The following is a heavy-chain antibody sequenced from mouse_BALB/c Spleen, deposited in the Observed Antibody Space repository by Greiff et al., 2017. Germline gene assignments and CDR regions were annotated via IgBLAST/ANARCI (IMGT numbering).Heavy chain of an antibody. CDR2: INSNGGST. CDR1: GFTFSSYG. D-gene: IGHD4-1*01. Sequence: DVQLVESGGGLVQPGGSLKLSCAASGFTFSSYGMSWVRQTPDKRLELVATINSNGGSTYYPDSVKGRFTISRDNAKNTLYLQMSSLKSEDTAMYYCARLGYYAMDYWGQGTSVTVSS. V-gene: IGHV5-6-3*01. J-gene: IGHJ4*01. CDR3: ARLGYYAMDY.